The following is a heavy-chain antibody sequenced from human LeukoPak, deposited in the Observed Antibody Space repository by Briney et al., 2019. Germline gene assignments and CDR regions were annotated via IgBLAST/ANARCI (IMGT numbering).Heavy chain of an antibody. J-gene: IGHJ4*02. D-gene: IGHD6-13*01. CDR1: GGSVSSGGSF. CDR3: ARAKAAAGIDYFDY. Sequence: SETLSLTCTVSGGSVSSGGSFWNWIRQPPGKGLEWIGYIYYSGSTNYNPSLKSRVTISVDTSKNQFSLKLSSVTAADTAVYYCARAKAAAGIDYFDYWGQGTLVTVSS. CDR2: IYYSGST. V-gene: IGHV4-61*08.